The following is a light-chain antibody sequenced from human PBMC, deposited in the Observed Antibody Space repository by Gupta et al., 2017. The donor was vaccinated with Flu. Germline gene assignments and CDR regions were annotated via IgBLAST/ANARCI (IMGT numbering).Light chain of an antibody. CDR3: SSYTSSSIPYV. Sequence: QSPLPHPASGSGSHGLSLTVSCSGTSSDVGGYNYVYWYQQPPGKAPKLMIYEVSNRASVVSNLFAGSKSGNTAFLTIAGLQAEDAAYYYCSSYTSSSIPYVFGTGTKVTVL. CDR1: SSDVGGYNY. J-gene: IGLJ1*01. V-gene: IGLV2-14*01. CDR2: EVS.